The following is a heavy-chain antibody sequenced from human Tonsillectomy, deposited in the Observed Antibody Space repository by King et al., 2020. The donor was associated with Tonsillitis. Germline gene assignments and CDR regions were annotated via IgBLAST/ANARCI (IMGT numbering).Heavy chain of an antibody. V-gene: IGHV3-23*04. CDR1: GFTFDTYA. J-gene: IGHJ4*02. CDR2: ISDSGDNT. Sequence: VQLVESGGALVQPGGSLRLSCAASGFTFDTYAMSWVRQAPGKGLEWVSGISDSGDNTYYADSVKGRFTISRDNSKNTLHLQMSSLRAEDTAVYYCAKEHLIAPLLIDYWGQGTLVTVSS. D-gene: IGHD3-10*01. CDR3: AKEHLIAPLLIDY.